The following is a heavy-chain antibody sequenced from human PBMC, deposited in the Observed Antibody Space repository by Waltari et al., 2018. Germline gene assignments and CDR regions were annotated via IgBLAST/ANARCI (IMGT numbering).Heavy chain of an antibody. D-gene: IGHD3-3*01. CDR1: GGSISSGGYY. CDR3: ASGYYDFWSGEKFDY. V-gene: IGHV4-31*03. Sequence: QVQLQESGPGLVKPSQTLSLTCTVSGGSISSGGYYWSWIRPHPGKGLEWIGYIYYSGSTYYNPSLKSRVTISVDTSKNQFSLKLSSVTAADTAVYYCASGYYDFWSGEKFDYWGQGTLVTVSS. CDR2: IYYSGST. J-gene: IGHJ4*02.